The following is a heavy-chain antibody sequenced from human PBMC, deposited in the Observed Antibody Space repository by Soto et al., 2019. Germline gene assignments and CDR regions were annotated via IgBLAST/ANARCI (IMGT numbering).Heavy chain of an antibody. J-gene: IGHJ5*02. Sequence: QVQLVESGGGVVQPGRSLRLSCAASGFTFSSYGMHWVRQAPGKGLEWVAVIWYDGSNKYYADSVKGRFTISRDNSKNTLYLQMNSLRAEDTAVYYCARDYITGTTGNWFDPRGQGTLVTVSS. CDR2: IWYDGSNK. CDR1: GFTFSSYG. V-gene: IGHV3-33*01. D-gene: IGHD1-7*01. CDR3: ARDYITGTTGNWFDP.